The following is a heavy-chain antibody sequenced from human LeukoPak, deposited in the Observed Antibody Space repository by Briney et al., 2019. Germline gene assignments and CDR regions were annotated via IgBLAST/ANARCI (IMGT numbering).Heavy chain of an antibody. V-gene: IGHV3-23*01. CDR2: ISGSGGST. D-gene: IGHD3-22*01. CDR3: AKARWIDYDSSGYLDY. Sequence: GGSLRLSCAVSGFTFSNYAMSWVRQAPGKGLEWVSSISGSGGSTYYADSVKGRFTICRDNSKNTLYLQMNSLRAEDTAVYYCAKARWIDYDSSGYLDYWGQGTLVTVSS. J-gene: IGHJ4*02. CDR1: GFTFSNYA.